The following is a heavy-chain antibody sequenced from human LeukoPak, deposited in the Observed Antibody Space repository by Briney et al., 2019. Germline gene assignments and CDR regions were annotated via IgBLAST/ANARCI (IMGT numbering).Heavy chain of an antibody. V-gene: IGHV3-33*01. D-gene: IGHD2-2*01. CDR2: IWYDGSNK. CDR3: ARDGVVVVPAANHYYYYGMDV. CDR1: GFTFSSYG. Sequence: GGSLRLSCAASGFTFSSYGMHWVRQAPGKGLEWVAVIWYDGSNKYYADSVKGRFTISRDNSKNTLYLQMNSLRAEDTAVYYCARDGVVVVPAANHYYYYGMDVWGQGTTVTVSS. J-gene: IGHJ6*02.